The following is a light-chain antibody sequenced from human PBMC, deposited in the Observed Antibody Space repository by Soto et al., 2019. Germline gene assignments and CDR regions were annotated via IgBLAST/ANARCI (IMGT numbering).Light chain of an antibody. CDR3: QHYNSYPWT. CDR2: GAS. J-gene: IGKJ1*01. CDR1: QNIDRW. Sequence: DIQMTQSPSTLSASVGDRVTITCRASQNIDRWFAWYQQKPGKAPNLLIYGASSLESGVPSRFSGSGSGTEFTLTISSLRPDDFATYYCQHYNSYPWTFGQGTKVYIK. V-gene: IGKV1-5*03.